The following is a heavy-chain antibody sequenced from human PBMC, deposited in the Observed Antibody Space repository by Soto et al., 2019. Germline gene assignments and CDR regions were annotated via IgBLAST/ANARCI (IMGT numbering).Heavy chain of an antibody. CDR2: IKSKTDGGTT. D-gene: IGHD6-13*01. CDR3: TTDQADSSSWYGAFDI. J-gene: IGHJ3*02. Sequence: LRLSCAASGFTFSNAWMSWVRQAPGKGLEWVGRIKSKTDGGTTDYAAPVKGRFTISRDDSKNTLYLQMNSLKTEDTAVYYCTTDQADSSSWYGAFDIWGQGTMVTVSS. CDR1: GFTFSNAW. V-gene: IGHV3-15*01.